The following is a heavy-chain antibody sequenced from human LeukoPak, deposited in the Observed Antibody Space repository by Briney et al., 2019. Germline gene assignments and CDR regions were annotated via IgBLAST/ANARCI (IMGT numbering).Heavy chain of an antibody. J-gene: IGHJ6*03. CDR2: IEYDGSEK. D-gene: IGHD4/OR15-4a*01. CDR1: GFGLSSYW. Sequence: GGSLRLSCAASGFGLSSYWMTWVRQAPGKGLEWVANIEYDGSEKYYVDSVEGRFTISRDNAKNSLYLQMNSLRAEDTAVYYCARQISDDYHYYYMDVWGKGTTVTVSS. V-gene: IGHV3-7*01. CDR3: ARQISDDYHYYYMDV.